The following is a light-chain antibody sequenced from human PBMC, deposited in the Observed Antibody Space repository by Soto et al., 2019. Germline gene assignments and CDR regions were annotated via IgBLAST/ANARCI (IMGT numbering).Light chain of an antibody. Sequence: DIVMTQSPDSLAVSLGEGATINCKSSQNVLYSPNNKNYLAWYQRKPGQPPKLLVDWASTRESVVPDRFSGSGSGTDSTLTISSLQADDVAVYYCQQYYDVPLTFGQGTKVEIK. CDR3: QQYYDVPLT. J-gene: IGKJ1*01. V-gene: IGKV4-1*01. CDR1: QNVLYSPNNKNY. CDR2: WAS.